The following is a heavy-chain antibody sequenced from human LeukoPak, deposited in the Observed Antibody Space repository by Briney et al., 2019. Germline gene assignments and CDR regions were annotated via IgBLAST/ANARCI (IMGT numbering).Heavy chain of an antibody. D-gene: IGHD1-26*01. CDR2: ISSSSSYI. CDR1: GFTFISYS. Sequence: PGGSLRLSCAASGFTFISYSMNWVRQAPGKGLEWVSSISSSSSYIYYADSVKGRFTISRDNAKNSLYLQMNSLRAEDTAVYYCARDSGSYFVDYWGQGTLVTVSS. CDR3: ARDSGSYFVDY. J-gene: IGHJ4*02. V-gene: IGHV3-21*01.